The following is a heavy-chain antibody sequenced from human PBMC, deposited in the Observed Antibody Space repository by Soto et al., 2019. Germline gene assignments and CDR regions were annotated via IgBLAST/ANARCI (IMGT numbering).Heavy chain of an antibody. CDR1: GFTFSSYD. V-gene: IGHV3-13*01. Sequence: EVQLVESGGGLVQPGGSLRLSCAASGFTFSSYDMHWVRQATGKGLEWVSAIGTAGDTYYPGSVKGRFTISRENAKNSLYLQMNSLRAGDTAVYYCARGSWNYYYMDVWGKGTTVTVSS. D-gene: IGHD6-13*01. CDR3: ARGSWNYYYMDV. J-gene: IGHJ6*03. CDR2: IGTAGDT.